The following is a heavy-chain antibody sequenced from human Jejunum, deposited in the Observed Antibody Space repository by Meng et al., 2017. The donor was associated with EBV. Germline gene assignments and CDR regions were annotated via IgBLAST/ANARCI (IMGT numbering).Heavy chain of an antibody. Sequence: VQLVGFGGGLVKPGESLRLSCAASGFTFTNSHMTWVRQAPGKGLEWVGRIKRTTDGGTTDYAAPVKGRFTISRDDSKNTLYLQMNSLKTEDTAVYYCTDVGGDMIWGQGILVTVSS. CDR3: TDVGGDMI. CDR2: IKRTTDGGTT. CDR1: GFTFTNSH. J-gene: IGHJ4*02. V-gene: IGHV3-15*01. D-gene: IGHD3-16*01.